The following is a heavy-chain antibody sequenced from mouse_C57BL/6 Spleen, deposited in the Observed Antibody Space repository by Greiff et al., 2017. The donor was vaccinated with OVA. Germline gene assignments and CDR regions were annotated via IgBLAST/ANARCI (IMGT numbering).Heavy chain of an antibody. CDR3: AREIYYDYDDAWFAY. Sequence: QVQLQQSGAELVKPGASVKLSCKASGYTFTSYWMHWVKQRPGQGLEWIGMIHPTSGSTNYNEKFKSKATLTVDKSSSTAYMQLSSLTSEDSAVYYCAREIYYDYDDAWFAYWGQGTLVTVSA. CDR1: GYTFTSYW. V-gene: IGHV1-64*01. CDR2: IHPTSGST. J-gene: IGHJ3*01. D-gene: IGHD2-4*01.